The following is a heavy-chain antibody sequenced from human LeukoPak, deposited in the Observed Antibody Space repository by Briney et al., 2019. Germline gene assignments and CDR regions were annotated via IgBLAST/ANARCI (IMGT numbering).Heavy chain of an antibody. CDR1: GGTFSSYA. J-gene: IGHJ4*02. CDR3: ARSSWFVRDSDY. D-gene: IGHD6-13*01. V-gene: IGHV1-2*02. Sequence: GASVKVSCKASGGTFSSYAISWVRQAPGQGLEWMGWINPNSGGTNYAQKFQGRVTMTRDTSISTAYMELSRLRSDDTAVYYCARSSWFVRDSDYWGQGTLVTVSS. CDR2: INPNSGGT.